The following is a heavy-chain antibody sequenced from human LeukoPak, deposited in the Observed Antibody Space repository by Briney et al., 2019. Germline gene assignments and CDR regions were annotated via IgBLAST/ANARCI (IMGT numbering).Heavy chain of an antibody. CDR3: AKFSFNIVVVPAAIEPRDY. CDR1: GFTFSCYA. V-gene: IGHV3-23*01. J-gene: IGHJ4*02. CDR2: ISGSGGST. Sequence: GGPLRVSCAASGFTFSCYAMNWVRQAPGKGLECVSAISGSGGSTYYADSVKGRFTISRDNSKNTLYLQVNSLTAEDTAVYYCAKFSFNIVVVPAAIEPRDYWGQGTLVTVSS. D-gene: IGHD2-2*01.